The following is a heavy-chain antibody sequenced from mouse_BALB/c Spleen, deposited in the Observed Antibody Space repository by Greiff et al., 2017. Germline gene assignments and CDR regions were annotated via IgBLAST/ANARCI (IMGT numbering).Heavy chain of an antibody. CDR1: GYSITSGYY. J-gene: IGHJ1*01. CDR3: ASLFYYGSSDWYFDV. V-gene: IGHV3-6*02. Sequence: EVQVVESGPGLVKPSQSLSLTCSVTGYSITSGYYWNWIRQFPGNKLEWMGYISYDGSNNYNPSLKNRISITRDTSKNQFFLKLNSVTTEDTATYYCASLFYYGSSDWYFDVWGAGTTVTVSS. CDR2: ISYDGSN. D-gene: IGHD1-1*01.